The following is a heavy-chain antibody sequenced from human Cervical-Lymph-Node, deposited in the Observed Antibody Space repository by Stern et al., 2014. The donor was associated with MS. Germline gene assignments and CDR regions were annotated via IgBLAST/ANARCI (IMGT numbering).Heavy chain of an antibody. J-gene: IGHJ4*02. D-gene: IGHD3-22*01. CDR3: ARGLKTTYYYDSSGYYPLDY. Sequence: VQLVQSGAEVKKPGASVKVSCKASGYTFTSYGISWVRQAPGKGLEWMGWISAYNGNTNYAQKLQGRVTMTTDTSTSTAYMELRSLRSDDTAVYYCARGLKTTYYYDSSGYYPLDYWGQGTLVTVSS. CDR2: ISAYNGNT. V-gene: IGHV1-18*04. CDR1: GYTFTSYG.